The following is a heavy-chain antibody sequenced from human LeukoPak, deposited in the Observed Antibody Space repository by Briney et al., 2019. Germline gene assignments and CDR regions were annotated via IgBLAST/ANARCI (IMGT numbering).Heavy chain of an antibody. D-gene: IGHD3-10*02. CDR2: INPKNAGT. CDR3: ARTLYVSAVPGGLDY. J-gene: IGHJ4*02. Sequence: ASVKVSCKASGYTFTGHYMHWVRQAPGQGLEWMGWINPKNAGTNFAQRFQGRVIMTRDTYSSTVYMELSRLRSDDTAFYYCARTLYVSAVPGGLDYWGQGTLITVSS. V-gene: IGHV1-2*02. CDR1: GYTFTGHY.